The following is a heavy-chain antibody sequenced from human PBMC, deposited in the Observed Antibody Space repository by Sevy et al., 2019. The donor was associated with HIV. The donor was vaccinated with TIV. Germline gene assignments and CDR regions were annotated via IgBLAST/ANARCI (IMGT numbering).Heavy chain of an antibody. CDR2: INHSGST. CDR3: ARGHKMATIPYYYYYYGMDV. J-gene: IGHJ6*02. D-gene: IGHD5-12*01. CDR1: GGSFSGYY. Sequence: SETLSLTCAVYGGSFSGYYWSWIRQPPGKGLEWIGEINHSGSTNYNPSLKSRVTISVDTSKNQFSLKLSSVTAAETAVYYCARGHKMATIPYYYYYYGMDVWGQGTTVTVSS. V-gene: IGHV4-34*01.